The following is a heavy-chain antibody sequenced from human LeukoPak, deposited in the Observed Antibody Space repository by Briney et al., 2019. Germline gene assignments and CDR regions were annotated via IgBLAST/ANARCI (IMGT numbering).Heavy chain of an antibody. CDR3: AKDMELAS. D-gene: IGHD1-26*01. CDR2: ISADGGST. J-gene: IGHJ5*02. CDR1: GLNFDDSA. Sequence: GGSLRLSCVASGLNFDDSAMHWVRQAPGKGLEWVSLISADGGSTFSADSVKGRFTISRDNSKNTLYLQMNNLRGEDTAEYYCAKDMELASWGQGTLVTVSS. V-gene: IGHV3-43*02.